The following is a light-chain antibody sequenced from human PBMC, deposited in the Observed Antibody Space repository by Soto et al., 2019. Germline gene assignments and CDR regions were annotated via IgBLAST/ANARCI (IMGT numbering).Light chain of an antibody. CDR1: SANIGSNT. J-gene: IGLJ1*01. CDR2: STS. CDR3: AAWDDRMDVDG. Sequence: QSALTQPPAASGTPGQIVAMSCSGSSANIGSNTVTWYQQLPGTAPRLLIYSTSQRSSGVPGRFSGSKSGASASLSISGLQSEDEADYYCAAWDDRMDVDGFGTGTKVTVL. V-gene: IGLV1-44*01.